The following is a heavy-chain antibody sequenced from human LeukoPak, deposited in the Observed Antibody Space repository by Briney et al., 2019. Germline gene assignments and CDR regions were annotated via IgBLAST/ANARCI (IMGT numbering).Heavy chain of an antibody. D-gene: IGHD2-2*01. Sequence: GGSLRLSCAASGFNFRTKYMGWVRQAPGKGLEWLSLIYSSGTTYFSYSFQGGFTIFRDNSKNLFYFLMKNMMAEDNAAYYCARVGGVPAAHFDSWGQGTLVTVSS. V-gene: IGHV3-53*01. J-gene: IGHJ4*02. CDR1: GFNFRTKY. CDR3: ARVGGVPAAHFDS. CDR2: IYSSGTT.